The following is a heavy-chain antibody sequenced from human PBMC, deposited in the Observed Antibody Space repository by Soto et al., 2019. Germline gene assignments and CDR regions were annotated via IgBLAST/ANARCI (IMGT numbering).Heavy chain of an antibody. Sequence: GESLKISCKTSGYSFISYWVAWVRQKPGKGLEWMVTFYPGDSTSTYSPSFQGQVTISVDKSISTAYLHLIRLKASDTAMYYCARIIGYCRNNDCSWTFDIWGQGTTVTVSS. J-gene: IGHJ3*02. CDR2: FYPGDSTS. CDR3: ARIIGYCRNNDCSWTFDI. V-gene: IGHV5-51*01. D-gene: IGHD2-2*03. CDR1: GYSFISYW.